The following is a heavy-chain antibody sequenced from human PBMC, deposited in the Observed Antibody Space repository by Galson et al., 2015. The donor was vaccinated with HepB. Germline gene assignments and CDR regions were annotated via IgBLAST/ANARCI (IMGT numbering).Heavy chain of an antibody. CDR1: GYTFSTYG. J-gene: IGHJ4*02. CDR2: ISAKNGNT. CDR3: ARESMPGPWGDY. V-gene: IGHV1-18*01. Sequence: SVKVSCKASGYTFSTYGISWVRQAPGQGLEWMGWISAKNGNTRYAQKLQDRVTMTTDTSTSTAYMELRSPRSGDTAMYYCARESMPGPWGDYWGQGTLVTVSS. D-gene: IGHD7-27*01.